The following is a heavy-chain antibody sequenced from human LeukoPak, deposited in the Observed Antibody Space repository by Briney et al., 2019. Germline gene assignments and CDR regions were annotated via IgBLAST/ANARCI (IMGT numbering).Heavy chain of an antibody. Sequence: TLSLTCTVSGGSISSGSYYWSWIRQPAGKGLEWIGRIYTSGSTNYNPSLKSRVTISVDTSKNQFSLKLSSVTAADTAVYYCARDRGGIWEFDYWGQGTLVTVSS. V-gene: IGHV4-61*02. CDR3: ARDRGGIWEFDY. J-gene: IGHJ4*02. CDR1: GGSISSGSYY. D-gene: IGHD6-13*01. CDR2: IYTSGST.